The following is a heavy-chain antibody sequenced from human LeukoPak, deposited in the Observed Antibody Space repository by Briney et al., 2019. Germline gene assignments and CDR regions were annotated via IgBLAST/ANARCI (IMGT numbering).Heavy chain of an antibody. CDR1: GITLSNYG. V-gene: IGHV3-23*01. D-gene: IGHD3-22*01. Sequence: GGALRLSCAVSGITLSNYGMSWVRQAPGKGLGWVAGISDSGGRTNYADSVKGRFTISRDNPKNTLYLQMNSLRAEDTAVYFCAKRGVVIRVILVGFHKEAYYFDSWGQGALVTVSS. CDR2: ISDSGGRT. CDR3: AKRGVVIRVILVGFHKEAYYFDS. J-gene: IGHJ4*02.